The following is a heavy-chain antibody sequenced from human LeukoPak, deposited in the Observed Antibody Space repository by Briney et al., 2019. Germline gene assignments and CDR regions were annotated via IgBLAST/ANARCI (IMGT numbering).Heavy chain of an antibody. CDR1: GGSFSGYY. CDR3: ARGRVCSGSTSCQFDY. V-gene: IGHV4-34*01. J-gene: IGHJ4*02. Sequence: SETLSLTCAVYGGSFSGYYWSWIRQPPGKGLEWIGEINHSGSTNYNPSLKSRVTISVDTSKNQFSLKLSSVTAADTAVYYCARGRVCSGSTSCQFDYWGQGTLVTVSS. CDR2: INHSGST. D-gene: IGHD2-2*01.